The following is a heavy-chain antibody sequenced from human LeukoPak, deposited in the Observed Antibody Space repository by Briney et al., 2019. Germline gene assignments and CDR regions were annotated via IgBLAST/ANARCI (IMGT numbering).Heavy chain of an antibody. Sequence: ASVKVSCKASGFPLTSYAIHWVRQAPGQRLEWMGWVNADNSNTKYSQKFQGRVTITRDTSASTAYMDLNSLRSEDMAVYYCAVGDYYYDTRFDYWGQGTRVTVSS. J-gene: IGHJ4*02. CDR2: VNADNSNT. CDR3: AVGDYYYDTRFDY. V-gene: IGHV1-3*03. CDR1: GFPLTSYA. D-gene: IGHD3-22*01.